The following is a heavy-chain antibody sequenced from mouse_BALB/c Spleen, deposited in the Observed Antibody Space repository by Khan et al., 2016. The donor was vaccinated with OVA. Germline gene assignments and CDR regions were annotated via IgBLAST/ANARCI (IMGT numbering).Heavy chain of an antibody. CDR3: ARREER. J-gene: IGHJ2*01. CDR1: GFSLNSYG. CDR2: IWAGGST. Sequence: QVQLKESGPSLVAPSQSLSINCTVSGFSLNSYGVHWVRQPQGKGLEWLGVIWAGGSTHYNSALMCPLSISQDNSQRQVLLQMTLLRPDDTAMYYVARREERRGEGTTLIVSS. V-gene: IGHV2-9*02.